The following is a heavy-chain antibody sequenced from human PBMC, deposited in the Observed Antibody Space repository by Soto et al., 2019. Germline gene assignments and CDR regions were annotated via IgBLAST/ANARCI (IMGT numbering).Heavy chain of an antibody. CDR3: ARGPDLYGRNFHFDY. CDR2: IYPGDSDT. CDR1: GYSFTSYW. V-gene: IGHV5-51*01. D-gene: IGHD4-17*01. J-gene: IGHJ4*02. Sequence: GESLKISCKGSGYSFTSYWIGWVRQMPGKGLEWMGIIYPGDSDTRYSPSFQGQVTISADKSISTAYLQWSSLKASDTAMYYCARGPDLYGRNFHFDYWGQGTLVTVSS.